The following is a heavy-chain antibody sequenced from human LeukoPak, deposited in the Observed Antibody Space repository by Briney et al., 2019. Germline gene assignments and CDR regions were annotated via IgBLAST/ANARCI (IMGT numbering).Heavy chain of an antibody. CDR2: IHDSGKT. Sequence: SETLSLTCNVSGGAIGASAYYWAWVHQLPGKGLEWIGSIHDSGKTYYKSSLQSRVTISLDTSKKQVSLRLSSVTAADTAVYYCARDYLGGSTGWYHDAFDVWGQGTVVAVSS. CDR3: ARDYLGGSTGWYHDAFDV. V-gene: IGHV4-39*07. J-gene: IGHJ3*01. CDR1: GGAIGASAYY. D-gene: IGHD6-19*01.